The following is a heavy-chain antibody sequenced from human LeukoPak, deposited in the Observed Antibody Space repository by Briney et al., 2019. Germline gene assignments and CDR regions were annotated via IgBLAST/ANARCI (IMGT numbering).Heavy chain of an antibody. CDR3: ARSRADYYHYYGMDV. Sequence: SVKVSCKASGGTFSSYTISCVRQAPGQGLEWMGRIIPILGIANYAQKFQGRVTITADKSTTTAYMDLSSLRSEDTAVYYCARSRADYYHYYGMDVWGKGTTVTVSS. CDR1: GGTFSSYT. D-gene: IGHD3-10*01. V-gene: IGHV1-69*02. CDR2: IIPILGIA. J-gene: IGHJ6*04.